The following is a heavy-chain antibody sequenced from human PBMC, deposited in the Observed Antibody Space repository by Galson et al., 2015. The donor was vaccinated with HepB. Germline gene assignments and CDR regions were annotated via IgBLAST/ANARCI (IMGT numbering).Heavy chain of an antibody. J-gene: IGHJ4*02. CDR2: INAGNGNT. CDR1: GYTFTSYA. V-gene: IGHV1-3*01. D-gene: IGHD6-13*01. CDR3: ARAGGEYSSSWYEGSFDY. Sequence: SVKVSCKASGYTFTSYAMHWVRQAPGQRLEWMGWINAGNGNTKYSQKFQGRVTITRDTSASTAYMELSSLRSEDTAVYYCARAGGEYSSSWYEGSFDYWGQGTLVTVSS.